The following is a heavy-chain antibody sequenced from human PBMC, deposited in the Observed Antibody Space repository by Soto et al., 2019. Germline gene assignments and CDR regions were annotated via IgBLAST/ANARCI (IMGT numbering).Heavy chain of an antibody. J-gene: IGHJ3*02. Sequence: ASVKVSCKASGYTFTSYAMQWVRQANGQRLEWMGWINAGNGNTKYSQKFQGRVTITRDTSASTAYMELSSLRSEDTAVYYCARDQLKVWSGAIAVAAIDAFDIWGQGTMVTVS. CDR2: INAGNGNT. CDR3: ARDQLKVWSGAIAVAAIDAFDI. CDR1: GYTFTSYA. V-gene: IGHV1-3*01. D-gene: IGHD6-19*01.